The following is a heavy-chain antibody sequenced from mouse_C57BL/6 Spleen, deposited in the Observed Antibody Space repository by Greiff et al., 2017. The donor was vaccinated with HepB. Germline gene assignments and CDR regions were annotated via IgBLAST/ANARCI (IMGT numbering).Heavy chain of an antibody. D-gene: IGHD4-1*01. CDR1: GYTFTSYW. CDR3: ARDWDGFDY. J-gene: IGHJ2*01. V-gene: IGHV1-50*01. Sequence: QVQLQQPGAELVKPGASVKLSCKASGYTFTSYWMQWVKQRPGQGLEWIGEIDPSDSYTNYNQKFKGKATLTVDTSSSTAYMQLSSLTSEDSAVYYCARDWDGFDYWGQGTTLTVSS. CDR2: IDPSDSYT.